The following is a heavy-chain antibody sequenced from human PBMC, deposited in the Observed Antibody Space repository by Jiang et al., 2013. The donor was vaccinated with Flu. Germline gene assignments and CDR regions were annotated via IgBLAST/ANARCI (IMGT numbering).Heavy chain of an antibody. CDR3: ARVVGHSSGSPKYYFDR. CDR2: ISNSGYTT. J-gene: IGHJ4*02. D-gene: IGHD3-22*01. CDR1: GFTFYQYN. Sequence: QLLESGGGLVQPGGSLRLSCAGSGFTFYQYNMHWVRQAPGKGLEYVSSISNSGYTTYYANSVRGRFTVSRDNSKSTLYLQMGSLRAEDMAVYYCARVVGHSSGSPKYYFDRWGQGTLVT. V-gene: IGHV3-64*01.